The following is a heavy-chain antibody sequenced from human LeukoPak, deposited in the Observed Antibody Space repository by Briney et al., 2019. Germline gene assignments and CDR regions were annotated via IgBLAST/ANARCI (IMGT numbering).Heavy chain of an antibody. CDR3: ARDGDYGTGSYYRGCYDF. D-gene: IGHD3-10*01. J-gene: IGHJ4*02. Sequence: ASVKVSCKASGYSLTAFYIHWVRQAPGQGLEWMGWIHPRRGGTRYAQKFQGRVTMTRDTSTRTAYMDLSSLGSDDTAVYYCARDGDYGTGSYYRGCYDFWGQGILVTVSS. CDR1: GYSLTAFY. CDR2: IHPRRGGT. V-gene: IGHV1-2*02.